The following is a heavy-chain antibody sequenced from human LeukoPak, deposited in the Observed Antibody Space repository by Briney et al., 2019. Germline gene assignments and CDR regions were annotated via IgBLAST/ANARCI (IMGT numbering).Heavy chain of an antibody. J-gene: IGHJ4*02. Sequence: SETLSLTCTVPGGSISSYYWSWIRQPPGKGLEWIGYIYYSGSTDYNPSLKSRVTISVDTSKNQLSLKLSSVTAADTAVYYCARSRGYSYDLDYWGQGTLVTVSS. D-gene: IGHD5-18*01. V-gene: IGHV4-59*01. CDR1: GGSISSYY. CDR3: ARSRGYSYDLDY. CDR2: IYYSGST.